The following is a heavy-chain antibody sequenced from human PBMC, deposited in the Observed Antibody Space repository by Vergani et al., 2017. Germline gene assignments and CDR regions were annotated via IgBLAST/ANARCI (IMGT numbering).Heavy chain of an antibody. V-gene: IGHV3-30*03. CDR2: ISYDGNKK. J-gene: IGHJ6*03. CDR1: GFPFSDYC. CDR3: ARDFLTRVTTLDYYYMGV. Sequence: QVQLVESGGGEVQPGRSLRLSCSAAGFPFSDYCVHWVRQAPGKGLEWVSVISYDGNKKNYADSVKGRFTISRDNSKNTLYLEMNALRAEDTAVYYCARDFLTRVTTLDYYYMGVWVKGTTVTVSS. D-gene: IGHD1-1*01.